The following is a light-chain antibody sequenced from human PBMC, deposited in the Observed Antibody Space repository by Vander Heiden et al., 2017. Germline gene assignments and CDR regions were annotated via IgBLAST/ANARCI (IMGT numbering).Light chain of an antibody. V-gene: IGLV1-40*01. CDR3: QSYDSSLSVVV. J-gene: IGLJ2*01. Sequence: QSVLTQPPSVSGALGQRVTISSTGSSSNIGAGYDVHWYQQLPGTAHKLLIYGNSNRPSGVPDRVSGSKSGTSASLAITGLQAEDEADYYCQSYDSSLSVVVFGGGTKLTVL. CDR1: SSNIGAGYD. CDR2: GNS.